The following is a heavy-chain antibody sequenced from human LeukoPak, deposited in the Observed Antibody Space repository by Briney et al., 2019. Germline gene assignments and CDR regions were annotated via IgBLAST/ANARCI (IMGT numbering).Heavy chain of an antibody. CDR2: IKTDGSEK. J-gene: IGHJ1*01. V-gene: IGHV3-7*01. Sequence: GGSLGLSCEGSGFTFSNYWMGWVRQAPGKGLQWVANIKTDGSEKYYVDSVKGRFTISRDNAKNSLYLQMNSLRAEDMAVYYCATYSSLNRREFQYWGQGTLLTVSS. D-gene: IGHD3-22*01. CDR3: ATYSSLNRREFQY. CDR1: GFTFSNYW.